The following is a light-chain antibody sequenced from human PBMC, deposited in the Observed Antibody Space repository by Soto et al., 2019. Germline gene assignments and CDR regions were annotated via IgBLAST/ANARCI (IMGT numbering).Light chain of an antibody. J-gene: IGKJ4*01. CDR2: GAS. CDR3: QQYGRSPLT. Sequence: EIGLTQSPGILSLSPGERATLSCRASQSVSSNLAWYQQKPGQAPRLLIYGASRRATGIPDRFSGSGSGTDFTLTIGRLEPEDFAVYYCQQYGRSPLTFGGGTKVDIK. CDR1: QSVSSN. V-gene: IGKV3-20*01.